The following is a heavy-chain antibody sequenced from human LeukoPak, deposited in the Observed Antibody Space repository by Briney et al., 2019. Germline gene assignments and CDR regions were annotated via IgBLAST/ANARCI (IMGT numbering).Heavy chain of an antibody. CDR1: GFTFSSDS. CDR3: ARGGIAAAPY. J-gene: IGHJ4*02. V-gene: IGHV3-21*01. Sequence: GGSLRLSCAASGFTFSSDSMNWVRQAPGKGLEWVSSISSSSSYIYYADSVKGRFTISRDNAKNSLYLQMNSLRAEDTAVYYCARGGIAAAPYWGQGTLVTVSS. D-gene: IGHD6-13*01. CDR2: ISSSSSYI.